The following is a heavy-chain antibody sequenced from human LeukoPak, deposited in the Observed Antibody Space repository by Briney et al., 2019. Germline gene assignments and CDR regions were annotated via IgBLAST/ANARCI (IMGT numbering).Heavy chain of an antibody. CDR1: GFTFSSYG. CDR2: ISYDGSNK. J-gene: IGHJ3*02. V-gene: IGHV3-30*18. D-gene: IGHD3-9*01. Sequence: GGSLGLSCAASGFTFSSYGMHWVRQAPGKGLEWVAVISYDGSNKYYADSVKGRFTISRDNSKNTLYLQMNSLRAEDTAVYYCAKPDSGYFDWLLSGAFDIWGQGTMVTVSS. CDR3: AKPDSGYFDWLLSGAFDI.